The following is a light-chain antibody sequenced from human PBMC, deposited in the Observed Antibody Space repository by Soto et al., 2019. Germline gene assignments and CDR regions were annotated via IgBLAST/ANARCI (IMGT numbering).Light chain of an antibody. CDR2: DVS. CDR1: SSDVGSYNS. V-gene: IGLV2-14*01. J-gene: IGLJ1*01. CDR3: NSYRHSTTLV. Sequence: QSALTQPASVSGSPGQSITISCTGTSSDVGSYNSVSWFQQHPSKAPKLLIYDVSHRPSGVSIRFSGSKSGNTASLTISGLQAEDEADYYCNSYRHSTTLVFGTGTKLTVL.